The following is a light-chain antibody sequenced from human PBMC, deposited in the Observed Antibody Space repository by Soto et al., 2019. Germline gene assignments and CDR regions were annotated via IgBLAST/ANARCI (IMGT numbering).Light chain of an antibody. CDR2: VNSDGSH. CDR3: QTWGTAYVL. J-gene: IGLJ2*01. CDR1: SGHSSYA. Sequence: QLVLTQSPSASASLGASVKLTCTLSSGHSSYAIAWHQQQPEKGPRYLMKVNSDGSHSKGDGIPDRFSGSSSGAERYFTISSLQSEDEADYYCQTWGTAYVLFGGGTKHTVL. V-gene: IGLV4-69*01.